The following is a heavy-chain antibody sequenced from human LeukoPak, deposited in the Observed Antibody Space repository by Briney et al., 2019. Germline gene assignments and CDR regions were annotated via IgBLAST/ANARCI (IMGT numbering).Heavy chain of an antibody. CDR1: GGSISSYY. CDR3: ARLRYSSSSYWFDP. J-gene: IGHJ5*02. D-gene: IGHD6-6*01. V-gene: IGHV4-4*09. Sequence: SETLSLTCTVSGGSISSYYWSWIRQPPGKGLEWIGYIYTSGSTNYNPSLKSRVTISVDTSKNQFSLKLSSVTAADTAVYYCARLRYSSSSYWFDPWGQGTLVTVSS. CDR2: IYTSGST.